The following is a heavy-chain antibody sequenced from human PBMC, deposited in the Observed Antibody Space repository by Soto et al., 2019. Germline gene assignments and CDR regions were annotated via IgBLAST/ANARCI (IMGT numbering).Heavy chain of an antibody. CDR2: INPNSGGT. J-gene: IGHJ6*02. CDR1: GYTFTGYY. D-gene: IGHD5-18*01. Sequence: ASVKVSCKASGYTFTGYYMHWVRQAPGQGLEWMGWINPNSGGTNYAQKFQGRVTMTRDTSISTAYMELSRLRSDDTAVYYCAGDTAMVRLRYYYYYGMDVWGQGTTVTVSS. V-gene: IGHV1-2*02. CDR3: AGDTAMVRLRYYYYYGMDV.